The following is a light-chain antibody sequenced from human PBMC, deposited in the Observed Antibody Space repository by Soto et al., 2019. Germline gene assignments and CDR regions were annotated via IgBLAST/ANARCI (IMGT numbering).Light chain of an antibody. J-gene: IGKJ2*01. V-gene: IGKV1D-12*01. Sequence: DIQMTQSPSYVSASVGDRVTITCRASQGISNWLAWYQQKPGKAPNLLIYAASSLQSGVPSRFSGSGSVTDITLTISSLQPEDFAPYYCQQANSFPHTFGQGTKLEIK. CDR1: QGISNW. CDR3: QQANSFPHT. CDR2: AAS.